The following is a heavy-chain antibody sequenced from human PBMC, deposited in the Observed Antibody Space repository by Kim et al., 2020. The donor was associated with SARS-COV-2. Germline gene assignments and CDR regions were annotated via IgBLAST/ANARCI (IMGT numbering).Heavy chain of an antibody. D-gene: IGHD2-15*01. CDR1: GFTFSTYS. V-gene: IGHV3-21*06. J-gene: IGHJ5*02. CDR3: ARDRCSGGACYSFWFDP. Sequence: GGSLRLSCAGSGFTFSTYSMNWVRQTPGKGLEWVSSISRDSRYIYYAGSLKGRFTISRDNAKNSLYLQMNSLRAEDTAVYYCARDRCSGGACYSFWFDPRGQGTLVTVSS. CDR2: ISRDSRYI.